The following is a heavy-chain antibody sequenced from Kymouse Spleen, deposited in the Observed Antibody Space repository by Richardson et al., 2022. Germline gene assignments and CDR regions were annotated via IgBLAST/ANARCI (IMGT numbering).Heavy chain of an antibody. CDR1: GGSISSYY. D-gene: IGHD6-19*01. Sequence: QVQLQESGPGLVKPSETLSLTCTVSGGSISSYYWSWIRQPPGKGLEWIGYIYYSGSTNYNPSLKSRVTISVDTSKNQFSLKLSSVTAADTAVYYCARESSGRWYYGMDVWGQGTTVTVSS. J-gene: IGHJ6*02. V-gene: IGHV4-59*01. CDR2: IYYSGST. CDR3: ARESSGRWYYGMDV.